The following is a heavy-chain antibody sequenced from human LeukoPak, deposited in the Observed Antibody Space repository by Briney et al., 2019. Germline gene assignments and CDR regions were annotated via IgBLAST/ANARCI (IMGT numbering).Heavy chain of an antibody. J-gene: IGHJ6*03. CDR1: GYTLTELS. V-gene: IGHV1-24*01. D-gene: IGHD2-2*02. Sequence: GASVKVSCKVSGYTLTELSMHWVRQAPGKGLEWMGGFDPEDGETIYAQKFQGRVTMTEDTSTDTAYMELSSLRSEDTAVYYCATEGKYCSSTSCYTYYYYMDVWGKGTTVTVSS. CDR3: ATEGKYCSSTSCYTYYYYMDV. CDR2: FDPEDGET.